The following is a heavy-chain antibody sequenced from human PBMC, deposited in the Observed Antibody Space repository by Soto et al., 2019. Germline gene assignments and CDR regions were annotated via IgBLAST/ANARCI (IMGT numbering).Heavy chain of an antibody. CDR1: GFTFTNAW. V-gene: IGHV3-15*07. Sequence: GGSLRLSCAASGFTFTNAWINWVRQAPGKGLEWVGRIKSKTDGGTTDYAEPVKGRFAISRDDSNNMVYLQMNSLKIEDTAVYYCAKGIGVPAASYYYYYYKDVWGKGTTVTVSS. J-gene: IGHJ6*03. D-gene: IGHD2-2*01. CDR3: AKGIGVPAASYYYYYYKDV. CDR2: IKSKTDGGTT.